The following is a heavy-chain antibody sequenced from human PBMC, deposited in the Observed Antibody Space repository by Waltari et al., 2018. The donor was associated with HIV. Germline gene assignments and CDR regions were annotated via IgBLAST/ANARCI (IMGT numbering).Heavy chain of an antibody. Sequence: QVQLQESGPGLVKPSGTLSLTCAVSGGSISSSNWWSWVRQPPGKGLEWIGEIYHSGSTNCNPSRKRRVTISVDKSKNQFSLKRSSVTAADTAVYYCARVLPQQLGGYFDYWGQGTLVTVSS. J-gene: IGHJ4*02. CDR1: GGSISSSNW. D-gene: IGHD6-13*01. CDR3: ARVLPQQLGGYFDY. V-gene: IGHV4-4*02. CDR2: IYHSGST.